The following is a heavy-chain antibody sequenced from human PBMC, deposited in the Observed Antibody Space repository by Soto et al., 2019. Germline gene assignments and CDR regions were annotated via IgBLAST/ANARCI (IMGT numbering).Heavy chain of an antibody. CDR2: ISVSGAAT. V-gene: IGHV3-23*01. CDR3: AKVRGGLRLGSFDD. CDR1: GFIVSNYA. Sequence: EVQLLESGGGLVQPGGSLRLSCEVSGFIVSNYAMSWVRQAPGKGLEWVSTISVSGAATDYADSVKGRFTSSRDNSKNTLYLQMNSLRAEDTAVYYCAKVRGGLRLGSFDDWGQGTLVAVSS. D-gene: IGHD3-16*01. J-gene: IGHJ4*02.